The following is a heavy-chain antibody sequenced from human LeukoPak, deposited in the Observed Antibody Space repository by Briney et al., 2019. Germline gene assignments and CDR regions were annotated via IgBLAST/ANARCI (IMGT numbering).Heavy chain of an antibody. D-gene: IGHD1-26*01. CDR1: GYTFTSYA. V-gene: IGHV7-4-1*02. CDR3: ARDGRGLANGDFDY. CDR2: INTNTGNP. J-gene: IGHJ4*02. Sequence: ASVKVSCKASGYTFTSYAMNWVRQAPGQGLEWMGWINTNTGNPTYAQGFTGRFVFSLDTSVSTAYLQISSLKAGDTAVYYCARDGRGLANGDFDYWGQGTLVTVSS.